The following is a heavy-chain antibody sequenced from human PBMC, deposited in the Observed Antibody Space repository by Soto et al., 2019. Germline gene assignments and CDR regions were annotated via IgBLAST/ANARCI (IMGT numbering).Heavy chain of an antibody. Sequence: QVQLQESGPGLVKPSQTLSLTCTVSGGSISRGNYFWSWVRQPPGKGLEWIGYIYNSESTYYNSSLKSRVTISGDTSKNHFSLKLTSVTAADTAVYYCARQSGQGWFDPWGQGTLVTVSS. CDR3: ARQSGQGWFDP. D-gene: IGHD2-15*01. V-gene: IGHV4-30-4*01. J-gene: IGHJ5*02. CDR2: IYNSEST. CDR1: GGSISRGNYF.